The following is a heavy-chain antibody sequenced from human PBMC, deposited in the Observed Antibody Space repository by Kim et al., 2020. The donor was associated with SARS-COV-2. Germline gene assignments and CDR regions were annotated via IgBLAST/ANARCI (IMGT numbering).Heavy chain of an antibody. J-gene: IGHJ4*02. CDR1: GFTFSSYA. V-gene: IGHV3-23*01. CDR3: AKGVLVRGVPLSIDY. CDR2: ISGSGGST. Sequence: GGSLRLSCAASGFTFSSYAMSWVRQAPGKGLEWVSAISGSGGSTYYADSVKGRFTISRDNSKNTLYLQMNSLRAEDTAVYYCAKGVLVRGVPLSIDYWGQGTLVTVSS. D-gene: IGHD3-10*01.